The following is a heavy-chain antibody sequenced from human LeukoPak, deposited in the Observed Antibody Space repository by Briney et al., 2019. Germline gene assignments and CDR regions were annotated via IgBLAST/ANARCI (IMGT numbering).Heavy chain of an antibody. J-gene: IGHJ4*02. CDR1: GFTFGDYA. V-gene: IGHV3-49*03. Sequence: GGSLRLSCTASGFTFGDYAMSWFRQAPGKGLEWVGFIRSKAYGGTTEYAASVKGRFTISRDDSKSIAYLQMNSLKTEDTAVYYCTSAYCGGDCYWVDYWGQGTLVTVSS. CDR2: IRSKAYGGTT. D-gene: IGHD2-21*02. CDR3: TSAYCGGDCYWVDY.